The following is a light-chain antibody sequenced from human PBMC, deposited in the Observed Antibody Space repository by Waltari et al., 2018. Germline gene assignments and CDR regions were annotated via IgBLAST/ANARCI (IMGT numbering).Light chain of an antibody. J-gene: IGKJ1*01. V-gene: IGKV1-39*01. CDR3: QQSYSTPQRT. CDR2: AAS. Sequence: DIQMTQSPSSLSASVGDRATITCRASQSISSYLNWYQQKPGKAPKPLIYAASSLQSGVPSRFSGSGSGTDFTLTISSLQPEDFATYYCQQSYSTPQRTFGQGTKVEIK. CDR1: QSISSY.